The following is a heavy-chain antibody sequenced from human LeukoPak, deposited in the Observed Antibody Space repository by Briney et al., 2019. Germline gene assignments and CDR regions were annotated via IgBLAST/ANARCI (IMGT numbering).Heavy chain of an antibody. Sequence: PGGSLRLSCAASGFTFDDYAMHWVRHAPGKGLEWVSGISWNSGSIGYADSVKGRFTISRDNAKNSLYLQMNSLRAEDTALYYCAKRLRYFDWLLAYWGQGTLVTVSS. CDR1: GFTFDDYA. V-gene: IGHV3-9*01. CDR3: AKRLRYFDWLLAY. J-gene: IGHJ4*02. D-gene: IGHD3-9*01. CDR2: ISWNSGSI.